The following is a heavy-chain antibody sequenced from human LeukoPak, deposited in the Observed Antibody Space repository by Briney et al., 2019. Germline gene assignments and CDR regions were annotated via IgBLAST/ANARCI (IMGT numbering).Heavy chain of an antibody. CDR1: GGSISSSSYY. CDR3: ARYRGIVGATGEFDY. D-gene: IGHD1-26*01. CDR2: IYYSGST. V-gene: IGHV4-39*01. J-gene: IGHJ4*02. Sequence: SETLSLTCTVSGGSISSSSYYWGWIRQPPGKGVEWIGSIYYSGSTYYNPSLKSRVTISVDTSKNQFSLKLSSVTAADTAVYYCARYRGIVGATGEFDYWGQGTLVTVSS.